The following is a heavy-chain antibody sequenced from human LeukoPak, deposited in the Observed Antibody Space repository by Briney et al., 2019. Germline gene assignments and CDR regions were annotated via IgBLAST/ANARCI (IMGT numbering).Heavy chain of an antibody. V-gene: IGHV3-21*01. CDR3: ARDWRGIAVALGY. D-gene: IGHD6-19*01. J-gene: IGHJ4*02. CDR1: GSTFSSYS. Sequence: SGGSLRLSCAASGSTFSSYSMNWVRQAPGKGLEWVSSISSSSSYIYYADSVKGRFTISRDNAKNSLYLQMNSLRAEDTAVYYCARDWRGIAVALGYWGQGTLVTVSS. CDR2: ISSSSSYI.